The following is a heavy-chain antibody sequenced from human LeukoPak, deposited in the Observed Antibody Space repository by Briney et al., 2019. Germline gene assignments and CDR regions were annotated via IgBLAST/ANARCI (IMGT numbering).Heavy chain of an antibody. J-gene: IGHJ4*02. CDR3: AKDKLRRYFDY. Sequence: PGGSLRLSCAASGFTFSTYAMHWVRQAPGKGLEWVSAISGSGGSTYYADSVKGRFTISRANSKNTLYLQMNSLRAEDTAVYYCAKDKLRRYFDYWGQGTLVTVSS. CDR1: GFTFSTYA. V-gene: IGHV3-23*01. CDR2: ISGSGGST.